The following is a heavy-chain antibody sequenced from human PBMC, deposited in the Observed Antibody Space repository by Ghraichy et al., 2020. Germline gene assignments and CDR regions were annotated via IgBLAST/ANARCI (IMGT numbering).Heavy chain of an antibody. CDR2: SRNKANSYTT. CDR3: ITTSPRNHMDV. V-gene: IGHV3-72*01. J-gene: IGHJ6*02. D-gene: IGHD1-1*01. Sequence: GGSLRLSCAVSGFTLSDHYMDWVRQAPGKGLEWVGRSRNKANSYTTEYAASVTGRFSFSRDDSRNSLYLQMNSLKIEDTAVYYCITTSPRNHMDVWGQGTTVIVSS. CDR1: GFTLSDHY.